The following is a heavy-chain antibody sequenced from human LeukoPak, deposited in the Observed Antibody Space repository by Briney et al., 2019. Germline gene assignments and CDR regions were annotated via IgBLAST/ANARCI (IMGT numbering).Heavy chain of an antibody. CDR1: VITFSSHP. V-gene: IGHV3-23*01. J-gene: IGHJ4*02. CDR3: ANEIRPNDY. D-gene: IGHD4-17*01. CDR2: ISISGDTT. Sequence: GESLRLSWGAPVITFSSHPMTWVRKAPWKGLEWVSAISISGDTTYYADAVKGRFTISRDNSKNTVYLQMNSLRAEDTAVYYCANEIRPNDYWGQGTLVTVSS.